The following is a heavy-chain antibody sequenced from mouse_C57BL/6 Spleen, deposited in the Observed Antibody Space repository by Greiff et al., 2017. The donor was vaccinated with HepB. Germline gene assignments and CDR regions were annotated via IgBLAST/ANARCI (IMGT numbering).Heavy chain of an antibody. J-gene: IGHJ4*01. CDR1: GFTFTDYY. V-gene: IGHV7-3*01. CDR2: IRNKANGYTT. D-gene: IGHD1-1*01. CDR3: ARSLLLGMDY. Sequence: EVMLVESGGGLVQPGGSLSLSCAASGFTFTDYYMSWVRQPPGKALEWLGFIRNKANGYTTEYSASVKGRFTISRDNSQSILYLQMNALRAEDSATYYCARSLLLGMDYWGQGTSVTVSS.